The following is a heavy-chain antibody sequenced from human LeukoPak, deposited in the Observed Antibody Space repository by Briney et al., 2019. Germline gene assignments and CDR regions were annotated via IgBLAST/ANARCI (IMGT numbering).Heavy chain of an antibody. V-gene: IGHV3-15*01. CDR1: GFTLSSAW. CDR2: SKSKTDGGTT. CDR3: AKYCISGDCYANWFGP. D-gene: IGHD2-21*02. Sequence: KSGGSLRLSCAGSGFTLSSAWITWVRQAPGNGLEWVGLSKSKTDGGTTDYAAPVKGRFTISRDDSKNTLYLQMNSLKTEATAVYYCAKYCISGDCYANWFGPWGQGTLVTVSS. J-gene: IGHJ5*02.